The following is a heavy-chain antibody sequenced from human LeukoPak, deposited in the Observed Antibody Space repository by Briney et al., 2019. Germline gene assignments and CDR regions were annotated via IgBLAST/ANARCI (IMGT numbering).Heavy chain of an antibody. CDR1: GYTFTDYY. V-gene: IGHV1-69-2*01. J-gene: IGHJ3*02. CDR3: ATSPQYSSSWYRAFDI. D-gene: IGHD6-13*01. CDR2: VDPEDGET. Sequence: ATVKISCKVSGYTFTDYYMHWVQQAPGKGLEWMGLVDPEDGETIYAEKFQGRVTITAGTSTDTAYMELSSLRSEDTAVYYCATSPQYSSSWYRAFDIWGQGTMVTVSS.